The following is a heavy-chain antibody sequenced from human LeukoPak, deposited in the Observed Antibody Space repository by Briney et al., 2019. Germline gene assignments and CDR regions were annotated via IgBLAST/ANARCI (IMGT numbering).Heavy chain of an antibody. Sequence: GASVKVSCQASGYNFVTYGINWVRQAHGQGLEWMGWINIYTGNIDYAQRFQGRVTMTADTSTSTVYMELTSLTSDDTAVYYCARVEVANIGDGSDLWSQGTQVTVAS. CDR1: GYNFVTYG. CDR3: ARVEVANIGDGSDL. V-gene: IGHV1-18*01. J-gene: IGHJ3*01. D-gene: IGHD5-24*01. CDR2: INIYTGNI.